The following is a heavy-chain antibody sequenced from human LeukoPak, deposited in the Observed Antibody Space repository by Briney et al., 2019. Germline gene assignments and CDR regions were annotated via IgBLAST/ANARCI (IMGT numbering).Heavy chain of an antibody. J-gene: IGHJ4*02. Sequence: QTGGSLRLSCAASGFTFSSYSMNWVRQAPGKGLEWVSYISSSSTIYYADSVKGRLTISRDNAKNSLYLQMNSLRDEDTAVYYCAREAEDCTNGVCHTPFDYWGQGTLVTVSS. CDR2: ISSSSTI. D-gene: IGHD2-8*01. CDR1: GFTFSSYS. V-gene: IGHV3-48*02. CDR3: AREAEDCTNGVCHTPFDY.